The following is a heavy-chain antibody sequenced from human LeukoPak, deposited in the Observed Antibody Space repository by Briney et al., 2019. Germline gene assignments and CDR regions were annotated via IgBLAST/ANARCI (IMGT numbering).Heavy chain of an antibody. CDR1: GFTVSSNS. V-gene: IGHV3-53*01. J-gene: IGHJ4*02. CDR3: ARRAGAYTHPYDY. CDR2: IYSAGNT. D-gene: IGHD3-16*01. Sequence: GGSLRLSCTVSGFTVSSNSMSWVRQAPGKGLEWVSFIYSAGNTHCSDSVKGRFTISIDNSKNTLYLQMNSLSAEDTAVYYCARRAGAYTHPYDYWGQGTLVTVSS.